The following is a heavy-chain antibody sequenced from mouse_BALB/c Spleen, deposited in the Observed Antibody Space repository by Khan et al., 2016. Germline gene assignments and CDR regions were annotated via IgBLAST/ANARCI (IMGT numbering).Heavy chain of an antibody. J-gene: IGHJ2*01. V-gene: IGHV5-6-5*01. CDR1: GFTFSSYA. D-gene: IGHD2-1*01. Sequence: EVELVESGGGLVKPGGSLKLSCAASGFTFSSYAMSWVRQTPEKRLEWVASISSGGSTYYPDSVKGRFTISRDNARNILYLQMSMLRSEDTCMYYCARGGNYYFDYWGQGTTLTVSS. CDR3: ARGGNYYFDY. CDR2: ISSGGST.